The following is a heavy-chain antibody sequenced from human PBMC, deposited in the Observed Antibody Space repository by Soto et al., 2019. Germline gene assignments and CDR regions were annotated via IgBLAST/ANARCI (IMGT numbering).Heavy chain of an antibody. CDR2: IYYSGST. D-gene: IGHD3-9*01. J-gene: IGHJ4*02. CDR3: ARGVGYDILTGYYAYFDY. V-gene: IGHV4-31*03. CDR1: GGSISSGGYY. Sequence: QVQLQESGPGLVKPSQTLSLTCTVSGGSISSGGYYWSWIRQHPGKSLEWIGYIYYSGSTYYNPSLKSRVTISVDTSKIQFSLKLSSVTAADTAVYYCARGVGYDILTGYYAYFDYWGQGTLVTVSS.